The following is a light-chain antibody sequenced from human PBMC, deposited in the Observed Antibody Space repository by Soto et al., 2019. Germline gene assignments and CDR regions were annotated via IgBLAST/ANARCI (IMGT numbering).Light chain of an antibody. CDR2: ATS. CDR3: QQTYSIPWT. CDR1: QSISAY. Sequence: DIQMTQSPSSLSASVGDRVTITCRASQSISAYLSWYQQRPGKAPELLMYATSTLQSGVPSRFSGSGSGTDFTLAISSLQPEDFGTYYCQQTYSIPWTFGQGTKVEIK. V-gene: IGKV1-39*01. J-gene: IGKJ1*01.